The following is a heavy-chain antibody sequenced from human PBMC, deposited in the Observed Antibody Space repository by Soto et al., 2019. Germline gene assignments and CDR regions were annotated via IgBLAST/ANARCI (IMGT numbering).Heavy chain of an antibody. CDR1: GYPFIKYG. V-gene: IGHV1-18*04. CDR3: ATSSDTGFDP. D-gene: IGHD3-9*01. Sequence: QLQLVQSAAEVKKPGASVRVSCKAYGYPFIKYGISWIRQAPEQGLEWMGWIKVDSGDTNYAQKFQGRVTMTADTSSDTAFMELRSLRFDDTAVDFCATSSDTGFDPWGQGTLVSVSS. J-gene: IGHJ5*02. CDR2: IKVDSGDT.